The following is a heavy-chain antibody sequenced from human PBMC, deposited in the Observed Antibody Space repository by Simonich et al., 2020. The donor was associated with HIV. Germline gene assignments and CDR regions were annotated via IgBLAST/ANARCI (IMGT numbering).Heavy chain of an antibody. J-gene: IGHJ3*01. D-gene: IGHD3-22*01. V-gene: IGHV1-24*01. CDR1: GYTLTELS. CDR2: VNPEDGET. Sequence: QVQLVQSGAEVKKPGASVKVSCKVSGYTLTELSMHWVRQAPGKGVEWMGGVNPEDGETIYAQKFQGRVTMTEDSSTDTAHMKLSSLTSEDTAVYFCAAVKYYYDSSGFSYDGVDVWGQGTMVTVSS. CDR3: AAVKYYYDSSGFSYDGVDV.